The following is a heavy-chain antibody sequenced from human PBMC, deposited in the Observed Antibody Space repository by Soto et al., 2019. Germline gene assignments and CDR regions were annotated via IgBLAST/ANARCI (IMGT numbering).Heavy chain of an antibody. Sequence: GGSLRLSCAASGFSFGGYNMNWVRQAPGKGLEWVSHITSGLTTHYADFVQGRFTISRDNAKNSLYLEMNDLRDEDTAVYYCARDTSHGVTIGGLDSWGQGTLVIVSS. CDR2: ITSGLTT. J-gene: IGHJ4*02. CDR3: ARDTSHGVTIGGLDS. V-gene: IGHV3-48*02. D-gene: IGHD3-16*01. CDR1: GFSFGGYN.